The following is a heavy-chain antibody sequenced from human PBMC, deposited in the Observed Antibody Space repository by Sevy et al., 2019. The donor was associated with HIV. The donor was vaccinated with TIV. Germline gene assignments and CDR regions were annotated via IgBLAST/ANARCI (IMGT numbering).Heavy chain of an antibody. CDR2: IWYDGSNK. CDR1: GFTFSHYA. CDR3: ARGGIAARIDY. Sequence: GGSLRLSCAASGFTFSHYAMHWVRQAPGKGLEWLAIIWYDGSNKYYGDSVKGRFTISRDNSKNTLYLEMNSLGAEDTAVYYCARGGIAARIDYWGQGTLVTVSS. D-gene: IGHD6-6*01. J-gene: IGHJ4*02. V-gene: IGHV3-33*01.